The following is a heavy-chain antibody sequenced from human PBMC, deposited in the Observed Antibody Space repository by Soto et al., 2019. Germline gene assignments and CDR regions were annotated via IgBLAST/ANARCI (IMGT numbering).Heavy chain of an antibody. Sequence: SVKVSCKASGGTFSSYAISWVRQAPGQGLEWMGGIIPIFGTANYAQKFQGRVTITADESTSTAYMELSSLRSEDTAVYYCARGNYYYGSGSHNWFDPWGQGTLVTVSS. CDR3: ARGNYYYGSGSHNWFDP. J-gene: IGHJ5*02. CDR2: IIPIFGTA. D-gene: IGHD3-10*01. CDR1: GGTFSSYA. V-gene: IGHV1-69*13.